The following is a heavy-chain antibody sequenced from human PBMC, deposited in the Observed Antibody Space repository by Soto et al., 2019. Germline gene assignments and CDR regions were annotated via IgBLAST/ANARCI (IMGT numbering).Heavy chain of an antibody. D-gene: IGHD3-10*01. CDR2: IYPDESDT. CDR3: ARGPYYYGSGSYYFPQH. CDR1: GYSFTKYW. Sequence: PGESLKISCKGSGYSFTKYWIGWVRQMPGKGLEWMAIIYPDESDTRYSPSFQGQVTISADKSISTAYLQWSSLKASDTAMYYCARGPYYYGSGSYYFPQHWGQGTLVTVPQ. J-gene: IGHJ1*01. V-gene: IGHV5-51*01.